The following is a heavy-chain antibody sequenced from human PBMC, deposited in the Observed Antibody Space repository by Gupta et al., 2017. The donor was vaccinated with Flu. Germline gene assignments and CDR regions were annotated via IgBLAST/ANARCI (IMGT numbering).Heavy chain of an antibody. CDR2: VDSRGVP. J-gene: IGHJ4*02. V-gene: IGHV4-39*01. Sequence: QLQLQESGPGLVSPSGTLSLTCGVSGDSITDDNYYWGWICQPPGKGLDWIGSVDSRGVPYFRPSLTNRLTLSVDASANRFSLRLSSVTASDTAVYFCARHTRYAQYPLDDCGQGTLVPVSS. CDR3: ARHTRYAQYPLDD. CDR1: GDSITDDNYY. D-gene: IGHD5-12*01.